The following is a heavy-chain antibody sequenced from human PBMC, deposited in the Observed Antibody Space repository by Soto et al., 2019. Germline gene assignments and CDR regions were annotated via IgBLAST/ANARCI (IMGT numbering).Heavy chain of an antibody. CDR3: AKSSRQWLVLAYYFDY. Sequence: GGSLRLSCAASGFTFSSYGMHWVRQAPGKGLEWVAVIPYDGSNKYYADSVKGRFTISRDNSKNTLYLQMNSLRAEDTAVYYCAKSSRQWLVLAYYFDYWGQGTLVTVSS. D-gene: IGHD6-19*01. V-gene: IGHV3-30*18. CDR1: GFTFSSYG. CDR2: IPYDGSNK. J-gene: IGHJ4*02.